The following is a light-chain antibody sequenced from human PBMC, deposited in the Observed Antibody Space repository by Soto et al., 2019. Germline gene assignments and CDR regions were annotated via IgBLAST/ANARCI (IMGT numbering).Light chain of an antibody. CDR3: AAWDDSLNGPV. CDR2: GNN. CDR1: SSNIGSEA. J-gene: IGLJ3*02. V-gene: IGLV1-44*01. Sequence: QSVLTQPPSASGTPGQRVTISCSGNSSNIGSEAVNWYQQLPGTAPKLLIYGNNQRPSGVPDRFSGSKSGTSASLAISGLQSEDEADYYCAAWDDSLNGPVFGGGTKLTVL.